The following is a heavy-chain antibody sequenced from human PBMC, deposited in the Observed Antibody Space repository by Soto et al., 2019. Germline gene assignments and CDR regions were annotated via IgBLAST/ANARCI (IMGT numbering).Heavy chain of an antibody. Sequence: PSETLSLTCAVYCVSFSGYYWSWIRQPPGKGLEWIGEINHSGSTNYNPSLKSRVTISVDTSKNQFSLKLSSVTAADTAVYYCARTRPSHIAARLYYYYYMDVWGKGTTVTVSS. J-gene: IGHJ6*03. CDR3: ARTRPSHIAARLYYYYYMDV. CDR1: CVSFSGYY. V-gene: IGHV4-34*01. D-gene: IGHD6-6*01. CDR2: INHSGST.